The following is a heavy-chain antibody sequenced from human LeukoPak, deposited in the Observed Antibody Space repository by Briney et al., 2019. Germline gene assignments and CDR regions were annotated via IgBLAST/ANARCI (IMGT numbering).Heavy chain of an antibody. J-gene: IGHJ4*02. V-gene: IGHV3-30*18. CDR2: ISNDGSSQ. CDR3: AKIQYSRSSGYFDY. Sequence: GSLKLSCAASGFTFSSYGMHWVRQAPGKGLEWVAAISNDGSSQYYEDSVKGRFTISRENSRNTLYLQMNSLRAEDTAVYYCAKIQYSRSSGYFDYWGQGTLVTVSS. CDR1: GFTFSSYG. D-gene: IGHD6-6*01.